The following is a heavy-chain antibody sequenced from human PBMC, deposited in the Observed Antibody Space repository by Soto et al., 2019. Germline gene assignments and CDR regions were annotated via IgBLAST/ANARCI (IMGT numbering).Heavy chain of an antibody. J-gene: IGHJ5*02. Sequence: ASVKVSCKASGGTFSSYAISWVRQAPGQGLEWMGGIIPIFGTANYAQKFQGRVTITADESTSTAYMELSSLRSEDTAVYYCARDQGYYYDSSSLRGFDPWGQGTLVTVSS. V-gene: IGHV1-69*13. CDR3: ARDQGYYYDSSSLRGFDP. CDR2: IIPIFGTA. D-gene: IGHD3-22*01. CDR1: GGTFSSYA.